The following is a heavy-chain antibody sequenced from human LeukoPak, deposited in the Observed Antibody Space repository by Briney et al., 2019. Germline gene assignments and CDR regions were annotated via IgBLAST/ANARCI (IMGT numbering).Heavy chain of an antibody. CDR3: VRDLILVWTPGDDFDF. D-gene: IGHD3-16*01. Sequence: PGRSLRLSCAASGFASSAYWMHCVRQAPRGGLEWVSRINEDASTITYADSVKGRFLTSRDNRKKSLYLQMNNLRAEDTAVYFCVRDLILVWTPGDDFDFWGQGTQVIVSS. CDR2: INEDASTI. J-gene: IGHJ4*02. V-gene: IGHV3-74*01. CDR1: GFASSAYW.